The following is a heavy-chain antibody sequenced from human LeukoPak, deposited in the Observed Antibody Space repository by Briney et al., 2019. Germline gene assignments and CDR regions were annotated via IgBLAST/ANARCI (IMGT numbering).Heavy chain of an antibody. J-gene: IGHJ6*04. V-gene: IGHV3-7*03. CDR2: IKEDGGEK. CDR3: ARRALRYCSSTSCPAQYYGVDV. CDR1: GFIFSSYW. Sequence: GGSLRRSCAASGFIFSSYWMSWVRQAPGKGLEGVANIKEDGGEKYYVASVKGRFTISRDNAKNSLYLQTNSLRAEDTAVYYCARRALRYCSSTSCPAQYYGVDVWGKGTTVTVSS. D-gene: IGHD2-2*01.